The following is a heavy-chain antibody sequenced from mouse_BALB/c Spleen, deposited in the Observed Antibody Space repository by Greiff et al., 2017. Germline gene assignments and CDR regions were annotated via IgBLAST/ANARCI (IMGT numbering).Heavy chain of an antibody. CDR1: GFTFSSYG. Sequence: EVMLVESGGGLVQPGGSLKLSCAASGFTFSSYGMSWVRQTPDKRLELVATINSNGGSTYYPDSVKGRFTISRDNAKNTLYLQMSSLKSEDTAMYYCARVRYRYGGSAMDYWGQGTSVTVSS. D-gene: IGHD1-2*01. J-gene: IGHJ4*01. CDR2: INSNGGST. V-gene: IGHV5-6-3*01. CDR3: ARVRYRYGGSAMDY.